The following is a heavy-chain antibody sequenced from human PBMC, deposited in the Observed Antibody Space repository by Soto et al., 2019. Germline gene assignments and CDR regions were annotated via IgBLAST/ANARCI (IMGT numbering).Heavy chain of an antibody. CDR3: ARDPGVTNYYFDY. V-gene: IGHV3-33*01. J-gene: IGHJ4*02. D-gene: IGHD3-3*01. CDR1: GFTFSRYG. CDR2: IWYDGSKR. Sequence: QVQLVESGGGVVQPGTSLRLSCAPSGFTFSRYGMHWVRQAPGKGLEWVAVIWYDGSKRYYADSVKGRFTISRDNSKNTLYLLMNSLRAEDTAVYYCARDPGVTNYYFDYWGQGTLVTVSS.